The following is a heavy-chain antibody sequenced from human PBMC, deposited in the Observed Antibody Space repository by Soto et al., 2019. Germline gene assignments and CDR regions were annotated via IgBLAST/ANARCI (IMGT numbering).Heavy chain of an antibody. J-gene: IGHJ4*02. CDR1: GFSLTTSGLG. D-gene: IGHD6-13*01. Sequence: QITLKESGPTLVKPTQTLTLTCTFSGFSLTTSGLGVGWIRQPPGKALEWLALIYWNDDKRYSPSLNSRLTITKDTSKNQVLLTMTNMDPVDTATYYCAPVGLGQQGGYGGPGTLVTVSS. CDR2: IYWNDDK. CDR3: APVGLGQQGGY. V-gene: IGHV2-5*01.